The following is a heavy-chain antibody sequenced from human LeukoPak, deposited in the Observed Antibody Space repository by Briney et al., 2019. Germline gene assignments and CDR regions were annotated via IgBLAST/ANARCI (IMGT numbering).Heavy chain of an antibody. CDR1: GGTFSSYA. D-gene: IGHD2-21*02. CDR3: ARDLWFSGAYCGGDCQPNPKYYFDY. Sequence: SVKVSCKASGGTFSSYAISWVRQAPGQGLEWMGGIIPIFGTANYAQKFQGKVTITADESTSTAYMELSSLRSEDTAVYYCARDLWFSGAYCGGDCQPNPKYYFDYWGQGTLVTVSS. J-gene: IGHJ4*02. CDR2: IIPIFGTA. V-gene: IGHV1-69*01.